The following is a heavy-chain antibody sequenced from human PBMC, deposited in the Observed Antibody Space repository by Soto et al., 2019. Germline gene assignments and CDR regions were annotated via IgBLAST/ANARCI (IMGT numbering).Heavy chain of an antibody. V-gene: IGHV1-18*01. Sequence: ASVKVSCKASGYTFTSYAMHWVRQAPGQRLEWMGWISAYNGNTNYAQKLQGRVTMTTDTSTSTAYMELRSLRSDDTAVYYCARDGGYYSNYWGQGTLVTVSS. D-gene: IGHD3-22*01. J-gene: IGHJ4*02. CDR1: GYTFTSYA. CDR3: ARDGGYYSNY. CDR2: ISAYNGNT.